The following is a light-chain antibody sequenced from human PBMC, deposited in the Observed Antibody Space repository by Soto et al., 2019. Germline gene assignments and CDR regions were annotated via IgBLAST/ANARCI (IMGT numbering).Light chain of an antibody. Sequence: SYELTQPPSVSVAPGETASFACGGNNIGRKTVHWYQQKPGQAPLLVIYNDADRPSGIPERFAGSNSGNTATLTINRVEAEDEALYYCQVSACTSNPVVFGGGTQLTVL. J-gene: IGLJ2*01. CDR1: NIGRKT. V-gene: IGLV3-21*04. CDR2: NDA. CDR3: QVSACTSNPVV.